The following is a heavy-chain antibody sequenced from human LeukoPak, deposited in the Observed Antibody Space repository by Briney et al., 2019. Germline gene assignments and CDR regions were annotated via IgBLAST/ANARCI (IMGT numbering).Heavy chain of an antibody. CDR2: IYTSGST. Sequence: PSETLSLTCTVSGGSISSYYWSWIRQPAGKGLEWIGRIYTSGSTNYNPSLKSRVTMSVDTSKNQFSLKLSSVTAADTAVYYCARTALGYDFWSGYYYMDVWGKGTTVTVSS. J-gene: IGHJ6*03. V-gene: IGHV4-4*07. D-gene: IGHD3-3*01. CDR3: ARTALGYDFWSGYYYMDV. CDR1: GGSISSYY.